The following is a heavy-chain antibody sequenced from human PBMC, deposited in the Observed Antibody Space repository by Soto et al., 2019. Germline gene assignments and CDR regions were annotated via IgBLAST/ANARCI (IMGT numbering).Heavy chain of an antibody. V-gene: IGHV3-11*05. Sequence: QVQLVESGGGLVRPGGSLRLSCEASGFTFRHYYMTWFRQPPGKGLEWLSYSDSSTKYTNYADSVKGRFTISREHAKNSLYLQMNSLRADDTAVYYCAREYYYTMDVWGQGTMVTVSS. CDR1: GFTFRHYY. CDR3: AREYYYTMDV. J-gene: IGHJ6*02. CDR2: SDSSTKYT.